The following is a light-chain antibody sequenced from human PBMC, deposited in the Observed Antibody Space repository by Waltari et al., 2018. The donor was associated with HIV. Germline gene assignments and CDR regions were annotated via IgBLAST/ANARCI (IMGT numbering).Light chain of an antibody. CDR1: NSNIGSNF. CDR2: KDN. Sequence: QSVPTQPPSASGTPGQRVAISCSGSNSNIGSNFVYWYQQLPGTAPKLLIYKDNRRPSGVPGRFSASKSGSSSSLAISGLRSEDEAEYYCATWDDILSGYLFGTGTKVTVL. CDR3: ATWDDILSGYL. V-gene: IGLV1-47*01. J-gene: IGLJ1*01.